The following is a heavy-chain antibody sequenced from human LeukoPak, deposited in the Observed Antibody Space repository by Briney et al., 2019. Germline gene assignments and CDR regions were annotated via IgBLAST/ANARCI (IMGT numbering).Heavy chain of an antibody. CDR1: GGSISSYY. V-gene: IGHV4-59*01. CDR2: IYYSGST. CDR3: ARGLAARPTEGPLDDYYYGMDV. J-gene: IGHJ6*02. D-gene: IGHD6-6*01. Sequence: SETLSLTCTVSGGSISSYYWSWIRQPPGKGLGWIGYIYYSGSTNYNPSLKSRVTISVDTSKNQFSLKLSSVTAADTAVYYCARGLAARPTEGPLDDYYYGMDVWGQGTTVTVSS.